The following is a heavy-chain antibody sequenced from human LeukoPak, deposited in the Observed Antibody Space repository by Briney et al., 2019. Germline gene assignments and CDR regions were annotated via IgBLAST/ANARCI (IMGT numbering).Heavy chain of an antibody. CDR1: GFTFSSYW. J-gene: IGHJ1*01. Sequence: GGSLRLSCAASGFTFSSYWMHWVRQAPGKGLVWVSRIKSDGKTNYADSVKGRFTISRDNAKNTVSLQMNSLRAEDTGVYYCARAPSEVGGYYPEYFRHWGQGTLVTVSS. V-gene: IGHV3-74*01. D-gene: IGHD3-22*01. CDR2: IKSDGKT. CDR3: ARAPSEVGGYYPEYFRH.